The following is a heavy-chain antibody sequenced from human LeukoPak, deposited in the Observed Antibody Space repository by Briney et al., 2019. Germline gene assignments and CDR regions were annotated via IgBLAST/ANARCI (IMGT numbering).Heavy chain of an antibody. Sequence: ASVKVSCKASGYTFTSYDINWVRHATGQGLEWMGWMNPNSGNTGYARKFQGRVTMTRKTSISTAYMALSSLRSEDTAVYYCARGPNYDFWSGYAIDYWGREPWSPSPQ. D-gene: IGHD3-3*01. CDR1: GYTFTSYD. J-gene: IGHJ4*02. CDR2: MNPNSGNT. CDR3: ARGPNYDFWSGYAIDY. V-gene: IGHV1-8*01.